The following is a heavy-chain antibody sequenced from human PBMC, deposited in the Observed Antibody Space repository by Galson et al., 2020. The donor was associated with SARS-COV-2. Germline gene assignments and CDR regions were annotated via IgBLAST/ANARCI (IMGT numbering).Heavy chain of an antibody. J-gene: IGHJ6*02. CDR1: GFTFSDYY. D-gene: IGHD1-20*01. CDR3: AKRLITGTTFYYYGMDV. CDR2: ISSSGSTI. Sequence: NSGGSLRLSCAASGFTFSDYYMSWIRQAPGKGLEWVSYISSSGSTIYYADSVKGRFTISRDNAKNSLYLQMNSLRAEDTAVYYCAKRLITGTTFYYYGMDVWGQGTTVNVSS. V-gene: IGHV3-11*04.